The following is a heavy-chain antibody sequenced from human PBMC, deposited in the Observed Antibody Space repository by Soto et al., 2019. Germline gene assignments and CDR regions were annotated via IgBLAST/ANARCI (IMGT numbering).Heavy chain of an antibody. D-gene: IGHD2-2*03. CDR1: GDSISSYS. CDR3: AREGNLGRWIQPLDS. Sequence: PPETMSLTCTVSGDSISSYSWSWIRPPHGKGLEWIGNIHYNGNTKYSPSLKSRVTMSVDTSKNHFSLKLISVTTADTAVYFCAREGNLGRWIQPLDSWGQGTLVTVSS. CDR2: IHYNGNT. J-gene: IGHJ4*02. V-gene: IGHV4-59*01.